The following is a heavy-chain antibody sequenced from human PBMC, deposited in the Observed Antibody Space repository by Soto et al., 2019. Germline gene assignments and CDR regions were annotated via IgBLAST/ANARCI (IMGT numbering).Heavy chain of an antibody. CDR2: IKQDGSEK. CDR3: VREGGRSGGSC. D-gene: IGHD2-15*01. J-gene: IGHJ4*02. CDR1: GFSFSSYW. V-gene: IGHV3-7*03. Sequence: EVQLVESGGGLVQPGGSLRLSCAASGFSFSSYWMSWVRQAPGKGLEWVANIKQDGSEKNSVDSVKGRFTISRDNARNSLYLQMNTLRAEDTAVYYCVREGGRSGGSCWGQGTLVTVS.